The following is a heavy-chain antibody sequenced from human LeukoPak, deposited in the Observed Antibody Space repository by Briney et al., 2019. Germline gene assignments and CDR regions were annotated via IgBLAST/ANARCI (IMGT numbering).Heavy chain of an antibody. J-gene: IGHJ3*02. Sequence: GGSLRPSCAASGFTFSGSAMHWVRQASGKGLEWVGRIRSKANSYATAYAASVKGRFTISRDDSKNTAYLQMNSLKTEDTAVYYCTRPTLPMVRGVIAAFDIWGQGTMVTVSS. V-gene: IGHV3-73*01. CDR3: TRPTLPMVRGVIAAFDI. D-gene: IGHD3-10*01. CDR2: IRSKANSYAT. CDR1: GFTFSGSA.